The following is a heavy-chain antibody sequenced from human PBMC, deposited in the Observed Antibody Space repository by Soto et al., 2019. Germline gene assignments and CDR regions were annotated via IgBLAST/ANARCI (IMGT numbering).Heavy chain of an antibody. Sequence: QVQLQESGPGLVKPSETLSLTCIVSGGSISSYYWSWIRQPPGKGLEWIGYIYYSGSTNYNPSLKSRVTISVDTSKNQFSLKLSSVTAADTAVYYCARVWYSSSWYYYGMDVWGQGTTVTVSS. D-gene: IGHD6-13*01. CDR1: GGSISSYY. J-gene: IGHJ6*02. CDR2: IYYSGST. V-gene: IGHV4-59*01. CDR3: ARVWYSSSWYYYGMDV.